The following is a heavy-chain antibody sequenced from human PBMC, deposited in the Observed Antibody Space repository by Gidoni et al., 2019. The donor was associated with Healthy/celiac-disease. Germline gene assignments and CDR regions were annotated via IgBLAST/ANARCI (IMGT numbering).Heavy chain of an antibody. Sequence: ELQLLESGGGLVQPGGSLRLFCAASGFTFSSSAMNWVRQSPGKGLEWVSGISDDGGDTYYVDTVKGRFTISRDNSKNTLYLQMNSLRAEDTAIYYCARTWVNEFDSWGQGTLVTVSS. CDR1: GFTFSSSA. CDR3: ARTWVNEFDS. J-gene: IGHJ5*01. D-gene: IGHD1-1*01. V-gene: IGHV3-23*01. CDR2: ISDDGGDT.